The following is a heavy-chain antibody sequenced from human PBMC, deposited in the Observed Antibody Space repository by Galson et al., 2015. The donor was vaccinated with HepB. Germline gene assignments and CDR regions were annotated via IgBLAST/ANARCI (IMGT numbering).Heavy chain of an antibody. Sequence: SLRLSCAASGFNFNTYGMSWVRQAPGKGLEWVSTISASGDKTTYADSVKGRFTISRDNSKNTVYVQMNSLRAGDTAIYYCAKERYNGYYPRDSDHWGQGTLVTVSS. CDR3: AKERYNGYYPRDSDH. CDR1: GFNFNTYG. CDR2: ISASGDKT. J-gene: IGHJ4*02. V-gene: IGHV3-23*01. D-gene: IGHD2-2*03.